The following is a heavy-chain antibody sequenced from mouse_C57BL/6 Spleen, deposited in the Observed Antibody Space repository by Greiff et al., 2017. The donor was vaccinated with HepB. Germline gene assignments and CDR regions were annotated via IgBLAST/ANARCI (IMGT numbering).Heavy chain of an antibody. Sequence: QVQLQQPGAELVMPGASVKLSCKASGYTFTSYWMHWVKQRPGQGLEWIGEIDPSDSYTNYNQQFKGKSTLTVDNSSSTAYMQLSSLTSEDSAVYYCASRDYYGPFAYWGQGTLVTVSA. D-gene: IGHD1-1*01. V-gene: IGHV1-69*01. CDR1: GYTFTSYW. J-gene: IGHJ3*01. CDR3: ASRDYYGPFAY. CDR2: IDPSDSYT.